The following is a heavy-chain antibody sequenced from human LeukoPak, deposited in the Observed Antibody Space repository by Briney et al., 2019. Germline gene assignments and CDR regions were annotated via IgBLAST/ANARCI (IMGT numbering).Heavy chain of an antibody. Sequence: PGGSLRLSCAASGFTFSSYSMNWVRQAPGKGLEWVSSISSSSSYIYYADSVKGRFTISRDNAKNSLYLQMNSLRAGDTAVYYCAREDPGIAAAGFDYWGQGTLVTVSS. CDR1: GFTFSSYS. CDR2: ISSSSSYI. CDR3: AREDPGIAAAGFDY. V-gene: IGHV3-21*01. D-gene: IGHD6-13*01. J-gene: IGHJ4*02.